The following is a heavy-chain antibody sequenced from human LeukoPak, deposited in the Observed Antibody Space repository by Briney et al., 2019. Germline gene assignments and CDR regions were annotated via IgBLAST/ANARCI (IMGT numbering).Heavy chain of an antibody. Sequence: ASVKVPCKASGYTFTSYDINWVRQATGQGLEWMGWMNPNSGNTGYAQKFQGRVTMTRNTSISTAYMELSSLRSEDTAVYYCARSPVGATSSWFDPWGQGTLVTVSS. V-gene: IGHV1-8*01. CDR3: ARSPVGATSSWFDP. CDR1: GYTFTSYD. CDR2: MNPNSGNT. J-gene: IGHJ5*02. D-gene: IGHD1-26*01.